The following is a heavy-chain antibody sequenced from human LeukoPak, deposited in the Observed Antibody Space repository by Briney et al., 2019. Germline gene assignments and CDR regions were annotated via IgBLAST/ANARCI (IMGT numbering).Heavy chain of an antibody. CDR3: AKGRYHDSRGYYSHDYFDY. V-gene: IGHV3-30*18. CDR2: ISFLGSNK. D-gene: IGHD3-22*01. J-gene: IGHJ4*02. CDR1: GFTFSSYG. Sequence: PGGSLRLSCAASGFTFSSYGMHWVRQAPGKGLEWVAVISFLGSNKGYADSVKGRFTLSRDNSKNTLYLHMNSLRAEDTAVYYCAKGRYHDSRGYYSHDYFDYWGQGTLVTVSS.